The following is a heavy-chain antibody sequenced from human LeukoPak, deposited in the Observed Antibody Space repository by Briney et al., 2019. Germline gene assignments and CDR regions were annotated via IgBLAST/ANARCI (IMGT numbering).Heavy chain of an antibody. V-gene: IGHV1-2*02. CDR2: INPNSGGT. CDR1: GYTFTGYY. D-gene: IGHD2-15*01. J-gene: IGHJ5*02. CDR3: ARAGGYCSGGSCYRWFDP. Sequence: ASVKVSCKASGYTFTGYYMHWVRQAPGQGLEWMGWINPNSGGTNYAQKFQGRVTMTRATSISTAYMELSRMRSDDTAVYYCARAGGYCSGGSCYRWFDPWGQGTLVTVSS.